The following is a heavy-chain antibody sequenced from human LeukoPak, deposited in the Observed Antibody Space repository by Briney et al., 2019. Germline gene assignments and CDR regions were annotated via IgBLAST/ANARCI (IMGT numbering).Heavy chain of an antibody. CDR1: GGSISSRSYY. J-gene: IGHJ6*03. V-gene: IGHV4-39*02. Sequence: SETLSLTCTVSGGSISSRSYYWGWHRQPPGQEREWIVSINDSGSTYYNPSLQSPVTIAENTTKNHFPLRLNSVTAADTAVYYCASFYCSGGSCYEYFSYYYMDVWGKGTTVTISS. CDR2: INDSGST. D-gene: IGHD2-15*01. CDR3: ASFYCSGGSCYEYFSYYYMDV.